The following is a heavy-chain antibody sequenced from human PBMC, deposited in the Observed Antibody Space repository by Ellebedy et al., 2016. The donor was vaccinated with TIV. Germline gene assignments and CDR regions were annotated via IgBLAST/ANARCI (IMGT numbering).Heavy chain of an antibody. CDR3: AKGSSSGFNYDRVGFQY. D-gene: IGHD3-22*01. J-gene: IGHJ4*02. CDR1: GFTFSSFA. V-gene: IGHV3-23*01. CDR2: ISAGGSST. Sequence: GGSLRLSCTSSGFTFSSFAMHWVRQAPGKGLEWLSVISAGGSSTYTADSVKGRFTITRDNSKNTMFLQMNRLRAEDTAVYYYAKGSSSGFNYDRVGFQYWGQGTLVTVSS.